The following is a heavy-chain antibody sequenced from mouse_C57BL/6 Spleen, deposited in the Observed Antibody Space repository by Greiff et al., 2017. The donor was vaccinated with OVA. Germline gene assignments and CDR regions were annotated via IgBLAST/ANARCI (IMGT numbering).Heavy chain of an antibody. CDR3: ARDLKAYWYFDV. V-gene: IGHV5-4*01. Sequence: EVHLVESGGGLVKPGGSLKLSCAASGFTFSSYAMSWVRQTPEKRLEWVATISDGGSYTYYPDNVKGRFTISRDNAKNNLYLQMSHLKSEDTAMYYCARDLKAYWYFDVWGTGTTVTVSS. CDR1: GFTFSSYA. J-gene: IGHJ1*03. CDR2: ISDGGSYT. D-gene: IGHD3-2*02.